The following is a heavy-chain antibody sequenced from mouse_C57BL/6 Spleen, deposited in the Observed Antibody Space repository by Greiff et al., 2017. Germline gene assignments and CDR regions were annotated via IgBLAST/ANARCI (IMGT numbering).Heavy chain of an antibody. D-gene: IGHD2-10*02. CDR3: ARWVWDY. J-gene: IGHJ2*01. CDR2: IVPTDSYT. V-gene: IGHV1-50*01. CDR1: GYTFTSYW. Sequence: QVQLQQPGAELVKPGASVKLSCKASGYTFTSYWMQWVKQRPGQGLEWIGEIVPTDSYTNYNQKFKGKATLTVETSSRTAYMQRSSLTSEDSAIYYCARWVWDYWGQRTTLSVSS.